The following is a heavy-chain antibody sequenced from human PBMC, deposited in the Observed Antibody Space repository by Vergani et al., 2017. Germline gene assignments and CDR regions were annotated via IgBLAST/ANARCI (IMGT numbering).Heavy chain of an antibody. CDR1: GGSISSSSYY. V-gene: IGHV4-39*07. CDR2: IYYSGST. D-gene: IGHD1-20*01. Sequence: QLQLQESGPGLVKPSETLSLTCTVSGGSISSSSYYWGWIRQPPGKGLEWIGSIYYSGSTYYNPSLKSRVTISVDTSKNQLSLKLSSVTAADTDVYYCERVGITGTNKEAFDIWGQGTMVTVSS. J-gene: IGHJ3*02. CDR3: ERVGITGTNKEAFDI.